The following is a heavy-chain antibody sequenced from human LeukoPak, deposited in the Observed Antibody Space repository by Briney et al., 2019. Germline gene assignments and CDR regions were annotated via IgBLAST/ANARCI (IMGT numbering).Heavy chain of an antibody. CDR1: GYTFTSYY. V-gene: IGHV1-2*04. CDR2: IDPNSGGT. Sequence: ASVRVSCKASGYTFTSYYMHWVRQAPGQGLEWMGWIDPNSGGTNYAQKFQGWVTMTRDTSISTAYMVLNRLRSDDTAVYSCAREYYYSSGNYYNRIDYWGQGTLVTVSS. CDR3: AREYYYSSGNYYNRIDY. D-gene: IGHD3-10*01. J-gene: IGHJ4*02.